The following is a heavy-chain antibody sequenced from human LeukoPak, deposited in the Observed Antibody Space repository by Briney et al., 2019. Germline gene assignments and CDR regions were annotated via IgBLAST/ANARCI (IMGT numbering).Heavy chain of an antibody. CDR2: IDWDDDK. J-gene: IGHJ6*02. D-gene: IGHD3-3*01. CDR1: GFSLSTSGMC. V-gene: IGHV2-70*11. Sequence: SGPALVKPTQTLTLTCTFSGFSLSTSGMCVSWIRRPPGKALEWLARIDWDDDKYYSTSLKTRLTISKDTSKNQVVLTMTNMDPVDTATYYCARISRDFWSGYYDYYYGMDVWGQGTTVTVSS. CDR3: ARISRDFWSGYYDYYYGMDV.